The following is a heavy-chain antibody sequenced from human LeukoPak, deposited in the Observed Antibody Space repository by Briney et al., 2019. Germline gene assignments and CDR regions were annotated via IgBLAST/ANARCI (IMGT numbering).Heavy chain of an antibody. V-gene: IGHV1-2*02. J-gene: IGHJ6*03. CDR3: ARADSVPAGDYHYWYMDV. Sequence: ASVTVSFKASGFTLTDYIHWVRQDPRQGVQWMGWIKPNSGDTDYAQKFQGRVTMTRDTSISTVYMELSSLRSDDTAVYYCARADSVPAGDYHYWYMDVWGKGTTVTVSS. CDR1: GFTLTDY. CDR2: IKPNSGDT. D-gene: IGHD2-2*01.